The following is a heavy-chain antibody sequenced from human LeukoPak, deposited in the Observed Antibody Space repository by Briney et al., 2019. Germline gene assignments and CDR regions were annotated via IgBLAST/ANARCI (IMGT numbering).Heavy chain of an antibody. CDR1: GGSISSGNYW. Sequence: SETLSLTCTVSGGSISSGNYWWSWIRQHPGKGLEWIEYIYYSGSTLYNPSLQSRASISVDTSKNQFSLRLNSVAAADTAVYYCAISDGYCSSTTCYNPFDYWGQGTLVTVSS. CDR2: IYYSGST. CDR3: AISDGYCSSTTCYNPFDY. D-gene: IGHD2-2*02. V-gene: IGHV4-31*03. J-gene: IGHJ4*02.